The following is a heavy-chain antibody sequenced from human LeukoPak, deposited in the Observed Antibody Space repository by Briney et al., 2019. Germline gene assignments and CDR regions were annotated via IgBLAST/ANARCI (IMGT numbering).Heavy chain of an antibody. CDR2: ITVSSTSK. CDR3: ATRCSSTSCYDGWGY. Sequence: KTGGSLRLSCAASGFTFNNYAMNWVRQAPGKGLEWVSSITVSSTSKYYVDSVKGRFTVSRDNDKNSLYLQMNSLRAEDTAVYYCATRCSSTSCYDGWGYWGQGTLVIVSS. D-gene: IGHD2-2*01. J-gene: IGHJ4*02. V-gene: IGHV3-21*01. CDR1: GFTFNNYA.